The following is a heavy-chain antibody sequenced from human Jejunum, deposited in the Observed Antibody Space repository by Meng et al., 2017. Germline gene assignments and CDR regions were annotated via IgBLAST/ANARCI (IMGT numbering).Heavy chain of an antibody. CDR2: IYHSGTT. CDR1: GDSISSIYW. Sequence: VLRQGSGHGLVSPWGTLSLTCAVSGDSISSIYWWSWVRQSPGKGLEWIGEIYHSGTTNYNPSLKSRVTLSVDKSKNQFSLNLSSVTAADTAVYFCARDFEALNGVWGQGTLVTVSS. CDR3: ARDFEALNGV. V-gene: IGHV4-4*02. J-gene: IGHJ1*01. D-gene: IGHD2-8*01.